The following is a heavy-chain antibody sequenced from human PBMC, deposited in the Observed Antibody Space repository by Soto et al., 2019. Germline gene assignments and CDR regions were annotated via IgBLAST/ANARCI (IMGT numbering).Heavy chain of an antibody. CDR1: GGSFSSYY. CDR3: ARVFRDWDCSGGSCYYFDY. V-gene: IGHV4-59*01. Sequence: QVQLQESGPGLVKPSETLSLTFTVSGGSFSSYYWSWIRQPPGKGLERIGNIFFSGSTSYNPSLKSRVTISVDTSKNQCSLKLTSVTAADTAVYYCARVFRDWDCSGGSCYYFDYWGQGTLVTVSS. CDR2: IFFSGST. J-gene: IGHJ4*02. D-gene: IGHD2-15*01.